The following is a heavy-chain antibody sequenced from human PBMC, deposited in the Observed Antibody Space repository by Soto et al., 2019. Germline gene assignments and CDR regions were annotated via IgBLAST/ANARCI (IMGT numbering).Heavy chain of an antibody. CDR2: IYYSGST. J-gene: IGHJ4*02. CDR3: ARFSGSGYYYGNFDY. V-gene: IGHV4-30-4*01. CDR1: GGSISSGDYY. D-gene: IGHD3-22*01. Sequence: SETLSLTCTVSGGSISSGDYYWSWIRQPPGKGLEWIGYIYYSGSTYYNPSLKSRVTISVDTSKNQFSLKLSSVTAADTAVYYCARFSGSGYYYGNFDYWGQGTLVTVSS.